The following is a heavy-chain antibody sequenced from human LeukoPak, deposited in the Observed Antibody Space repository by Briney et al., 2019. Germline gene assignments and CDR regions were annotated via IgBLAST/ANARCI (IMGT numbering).Heavy chain of an antibody. Sequence: SETLSLTCAVYGGSFSGYYWSWIRQPPGKGLEWIGEINHSGSTNYNPSLKSRVTISVDTSKNQFSLKLSSVTAEDTAVYYCARARTTRGFDYWGQGTLVTVSS. D-gene: IGHD4-17*01. J-gene: IGHJ4*02. CDR1: GGSFSGYY. CDR2: INHSGST. V-gene: IGHV4-34*01. CDR3: ARARTTRGFDY.